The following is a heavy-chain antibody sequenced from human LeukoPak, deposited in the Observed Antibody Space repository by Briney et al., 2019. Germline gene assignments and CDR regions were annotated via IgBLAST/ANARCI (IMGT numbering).Heavy chain of an antibody. CDR2: ITPIFGTA. D-gene: IGHD5-18*01. V-gene: IGHV1-69*13. CDR1: GGTISSYA. Sequence: ASVKVSCKASGGTISSYAISWVRQAPGQGLEWMGGITPIFGTANYAQKFQGRVTITADESTSTAYMELSSLRSEDTAVYYCARARVDTAMVTRFDYWGQGTLVTVSS. J-gene: IGHJ4*02. CDR3: ARARVDTAMVTRFDY.